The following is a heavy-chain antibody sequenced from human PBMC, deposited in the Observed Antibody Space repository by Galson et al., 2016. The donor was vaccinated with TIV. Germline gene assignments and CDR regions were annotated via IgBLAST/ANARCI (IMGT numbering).Heavy chain of an antibody. J-gene: IGHJ6*02. CDR3: ASGVVAHTYYFYGMDV. D-gene: IGHD2-15*01. V-gene: IGHV3-30*02. Sequence: SLRLSCAASGFTFSSFGMHWARQAPGKGLEWVALIRYDGSRRYYADSVKGRFTISRDDSKNTLYLQVNGLRRDDSAVYYCASGVVAHTYYFYGMDVWGQGTTVTVSS. CDR2: IRYDGSRR. CDR1: GFTFSSFG.